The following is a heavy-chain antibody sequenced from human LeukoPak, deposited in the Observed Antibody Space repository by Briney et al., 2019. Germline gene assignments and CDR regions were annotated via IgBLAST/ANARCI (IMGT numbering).Heavy chain of an antibody. CDR3: ARSDERRHKDAFDI. CDR2: IYTSGST. V-gene: IGHV4-4*07. J-gene: IGHJ3*02. Sequence: SETLSLTCTVSGDSISSYYWSWIRQPAGKGLEWIGRIYTSGSTNYNPSLKSRVTMSVDTSKNQFSLKLSSVTAADTAVYYCARSDERRHKDAFDIWGQGTMVTVSS. CDR1: GDSISSYY.